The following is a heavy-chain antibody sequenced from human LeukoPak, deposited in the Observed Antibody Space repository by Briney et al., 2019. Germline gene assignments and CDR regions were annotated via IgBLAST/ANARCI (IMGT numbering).Heavy chain of an antibody. D-gene: IGHD2-15*01. V-gene: IGHV4-39*07. J-gene: IGHJ4*02. Sequence: SETLSLTCTVSGGSISSSSYYWGWIRQPPGKGLEWIGSIYYSGSAYYHPSLKSRVTISVDTSKNQFSLKLSSVTAADTAVYYCARVRLYCSGGSCYPFYFDYWGQGTLVTVSS. CDR2: IYYSGSA. CDR1: GGSISSSSYY. CDR3: ARVRLYCSGGSCYPFYFDY.